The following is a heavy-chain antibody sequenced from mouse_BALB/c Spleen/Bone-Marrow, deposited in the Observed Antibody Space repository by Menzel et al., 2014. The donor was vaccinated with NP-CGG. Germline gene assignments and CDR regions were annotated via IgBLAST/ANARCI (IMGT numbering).Heavy chain of an antibody. V-gene: IGHV5-6-3*01. J-gene: IGHJ2*01. CDR2: INSNGGST. CDR3: VRGNYGNYVDYFDF. D-gene: IGHD2-1*01. Sequence: EVKVEESGGGLVQPGGSLKLSCAASGFTFSNYGMSWVRQTPDKRLELVATINSNGGSTYYPDSVKGRFTISRDTAKNTLYLQMSSLKPEETAMYYCVRGNYGNYVDYFDFWGQGTTLTVSS. CDR1: GFTFSNYG.